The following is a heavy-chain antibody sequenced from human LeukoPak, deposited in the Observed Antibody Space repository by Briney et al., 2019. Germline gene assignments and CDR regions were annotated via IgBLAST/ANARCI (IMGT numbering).Heavy chain of an antibody. V-gene: IGHV1-2*02. D-gene: IGHD5-12*01. J-gene: IGHJ6*02. Sequence: ASVTVSFKASGYTFTGYYMHWVRQAPGQGLEWMGWINPNSGGTNYAQKFQGRVTMTRDTSISTAYMELSRLRSDDTAVYYCVRVRFSGYDLPYYGMDVWGQGTTVTVSS. CDR1: GYTFTGYY. CDR3: VRVRFSGYDLPYYGMDV. CDR2: INPNSGGT.